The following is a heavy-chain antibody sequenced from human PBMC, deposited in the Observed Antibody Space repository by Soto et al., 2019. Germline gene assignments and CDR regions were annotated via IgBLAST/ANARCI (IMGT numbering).Heavy chain of an antibody. CDR3: ARNKWGTFYFDS. D-gene: IGHD3-16*01. CDR1: GNTFTNYA. CDR2: INGGNGDT. V-gene: IGHV1-3*01. J-gene: IGHJ4*02. Sequence: ASVKVSCKASGNTFTNYAIQWVRQAPGQRLEWMGWINGGNGDTKSAQKFQGRVTITRDTSASTAYMELSSLRSEDTAVYYCARNKWGTFYFDSWGQGTPVTVSS.